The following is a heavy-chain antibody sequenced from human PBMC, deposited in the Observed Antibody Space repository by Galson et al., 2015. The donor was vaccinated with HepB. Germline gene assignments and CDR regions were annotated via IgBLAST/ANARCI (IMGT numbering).Heavy chain of an antibody. V-gene: IGHV1-2*02. Sequence: SVKVSCKASGYTFTGYYMHWVRQAPGQGLEWMGWINPNSGGTNYAQKFQGRVTMTRDTSISTAYMELSRLRSDDTAVYYCARGLVVVPAAMHYWGQGTLVTVSS. CDR1: GYTFTGYY. CDR3: ARGLVVVPAAMHY. J-gene: IGHJ4*02. D-gene: IGHD2-2*01. CDR2: INPNSGGT.